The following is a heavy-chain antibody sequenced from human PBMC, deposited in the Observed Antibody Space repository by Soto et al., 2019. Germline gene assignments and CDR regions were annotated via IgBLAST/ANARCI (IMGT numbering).Heavy chain of an antibody. CDR3: ARLRSSSWSHYYYGMDV. CDR1: GGSISSSSYY. CDR2: IYYSGST. D-gene: IGHD6-13*01. V-gene: IGHV4-39*01. J-gene: IGHJ6*02. Sequence: SETLSLTCTVSGGSISSSSYYWGWIRQPPGKGLEWIGSIYYSGSTYYNPSLKSRVTISVDTSKNQFSLNLNSVTAADTAVYYCARLRSSSWSHYYYGMDVLGQGTTVTVSS.